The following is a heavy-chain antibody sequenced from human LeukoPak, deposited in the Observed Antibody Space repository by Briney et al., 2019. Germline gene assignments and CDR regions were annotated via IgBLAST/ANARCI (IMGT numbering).Heavy chain of an antibody. Sequence: PSETLSLTCAVYGGSFSGYYWSWIRQPPGKGLEWIGEINHSGSTNYNPSLKSRVTISVDTSKNQFSLKLGSVTAADTAVYYCARAGGSGSYPLYYFDYWGQGTLVTVSS. CDR1: GGSFSGYY. D-gene: IGHD3-10*01. CDR3: ARAGGSGSYPLYYFDY. CDR2: INHSGST. J-gene: IGHJ4*02. V-gene: IGHV4-34*01.